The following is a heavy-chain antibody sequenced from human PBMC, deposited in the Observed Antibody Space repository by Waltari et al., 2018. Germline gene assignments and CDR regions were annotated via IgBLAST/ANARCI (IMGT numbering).Heavy chain of an antibody. D-gene: IGHD6-6*01. CDR3: ARGAASGQLVWDY. V-gene: IGHV1-69*01. CDR1: GGTFSSYA. J-gene: IGHJ4*02. CDR2: IIPIFGTA. Sequence: QVQLVQSGAEVKKPGSSVKVSCKASGGTFSSYANRWVRQAPGQGIEWMGGIIPIFGTANYAQKFQGRVTITADESTSTAYMELSSLRSEDTAVYYCARGAASGQLVWDYWGQGTLVTVSS.